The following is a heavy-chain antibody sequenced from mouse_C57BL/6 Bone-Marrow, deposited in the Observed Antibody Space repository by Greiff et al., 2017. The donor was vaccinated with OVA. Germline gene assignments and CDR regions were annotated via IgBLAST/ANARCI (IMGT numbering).Heavy chain of an antibody. D-gene: IGHD1-1*01. J-gene: IGHJ3*01. Sequence: EVKLVESGGGLVKPGGSLKLSCAASGFTFSSYAMSWVRQTPEKRLEWVATISDGGSYTYYPDNVKGRFTISRDNANNNLYLQMSHLKSEDTAMYYCARADYGSSFAWFADWGQGTLVTVSA. V-gene: IGHV5-4*03. CDR1: GFTFSSYA. CDR3: ARADYGSSFAWFAD. CDR2: ISDGGSYT.